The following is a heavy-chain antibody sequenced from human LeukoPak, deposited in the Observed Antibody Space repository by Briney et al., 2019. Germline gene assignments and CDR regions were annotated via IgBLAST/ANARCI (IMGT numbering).Heavy chain of an antibody. Sequence: PGGSLRLACAASGFTFSSYAMSWVCQAPGKGLEWVSAISGSGGSTYYADSVKGRFTISRDNSKNTLYLQMNSLRAEDTAVYYCAKDNRGGSRSILLFDYWGQGTLVTVSS. CDR2: ISGSGGST. J-gene: IGHJ4*02. CDR3: AKDNRGGSRSILLFDY. D-gene: IGHD2-15*01. CDR1: GFTFSSYA. V-gene: IGHV3-23*01.